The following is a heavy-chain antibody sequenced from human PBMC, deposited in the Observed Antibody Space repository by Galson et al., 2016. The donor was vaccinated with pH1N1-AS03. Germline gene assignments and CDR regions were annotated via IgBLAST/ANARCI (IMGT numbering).Heavy chain of an antibody. CDR3: AKDQGGSGRPGY. V-gene: IGHV3-30*02. D-gene: IGHD3-10*01. CDR1: GFTFSYYG. Sequence: SLRLSCAASGFTFSYYGMHWVRQAPGKGLEWVASIRNDGSNEHYADSVKGRFTISRDNSKNTLHLQMNSLTPEDTAVYYCAKDQGGSGRPGYWGPGTLVTFAS. CDR2: IRNDGSNE. J-gene: IGHJ4*02.